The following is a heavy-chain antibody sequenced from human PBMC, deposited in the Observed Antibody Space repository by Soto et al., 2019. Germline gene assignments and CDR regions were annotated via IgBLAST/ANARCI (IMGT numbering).Heavy chain of an antibody. D-gene: IGHD2-8*01. CDR3: AKVGPKMVFAIRSDLNFDY. J-gene: IGHJ4*02. Sequence: EVQLLESGGGLVQPGGSLRLSCAASGFTFSSYAMSWVRQAPGKGLEWVSAISGSGGSTYYADSVKGRFTISRDNSKNTLYLQMNSLRAEDTAVYYCAKVGPKMVFAIRSDLNFDYWGPGTLVTVSS. CDR2: ISGSGGST. CDR1: GFTFSSYA. V-gene: IGHV3-23*01.